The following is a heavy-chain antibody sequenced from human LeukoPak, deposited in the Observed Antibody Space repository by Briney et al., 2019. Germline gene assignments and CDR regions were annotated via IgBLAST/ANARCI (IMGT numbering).Heavy chain of an antibody. V-gene: IGHV1-2*02. CDR1: GYTFTGYY. J-gene: IGHJ3*02. CDR2: INPNSGGT. D-gene: IGHD3-3*01. Sequence: GASVSVSCKASGYTFTGYYMHWVRQAPGQGLEWMGWINPNSGGTNYAQKFQGRVTMTRDTSISTAYMELSRLRSDDTAVYYCARDPNPRVDNAFDIWGQGTMVTVSS. CDR3: ARDPNPRVDNAFDI.